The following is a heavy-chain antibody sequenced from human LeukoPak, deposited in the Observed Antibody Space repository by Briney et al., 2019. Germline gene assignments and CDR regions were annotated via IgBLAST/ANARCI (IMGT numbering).Heavy chain of an antibody. CDR3: ARGSRDFWSDYYYMDV. V-gene: IGHV1-69*13. Sequence: ASVKVSCKASGYTFTSYAISWVRQAPGQGLEWMGGIIPIFGTANYAQKFQGRVTITADESTSTAYMELSSLRSEDTAVYYCARGSRDFWSDYYYMDVWGKGTTVTVSS. CDR1: GYTFTSYA. D-gene: IGHD3-3*01. J-gene: IGHJ6*03. CDR2: IIPIFGTA.